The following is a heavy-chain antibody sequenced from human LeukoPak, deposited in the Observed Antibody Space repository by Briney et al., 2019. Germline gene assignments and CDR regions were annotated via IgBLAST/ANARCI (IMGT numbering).Heavy chain of an antibody. J-gene: IGHJ4*02. V-gene: IGHV3-30*14. Sequence: GGSLRLSCAASGFTFRSYAMHWVRQAPGKGLEWVAVISYDGSNKYYADSVKGRFTISRDNSKNTLYLQMNSLRAEDTAVYYCAREVGSGSFFDYWGQGTLVTVSS. D-gene: IGHD1-26*01. CDR2: ISYDGSNK. CDR1: GFTFRSYA. CDR3: AREVGSGSFFDY.